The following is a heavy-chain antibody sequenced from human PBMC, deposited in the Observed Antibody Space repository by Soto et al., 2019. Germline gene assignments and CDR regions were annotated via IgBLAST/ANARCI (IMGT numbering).Heavy chain of an antibody. Sequence: GGSLRLSCAASGFTFSSYSMYWVRQAPGKGLEWVSSISSSSSYIYYADSVKGRFTISRDNAKNSLYLQMNSLRAEDTAVYYCARPPYGSGSYSYGMDVWGQGTTVTVSS. V-gene: IGHV3-21*01. D-gene: IGHD3-10*01. CDR3: ARPPYGSGSYSYGMDV. CDR2: ISSSSSYI. CDR1: GFTFSSYS. J-gene: IGHJ6*02.